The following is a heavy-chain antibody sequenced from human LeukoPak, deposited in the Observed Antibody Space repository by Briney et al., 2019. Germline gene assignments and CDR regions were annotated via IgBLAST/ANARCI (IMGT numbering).Heavy chain of an antibody. CDR1: GFTFSSYW. V-gene: IGHV3-74*01. Sequence: QTGGSLRLSCAASGFTFSSYWMHWVRQAPGKGLVWVSRINSDGSSTSYADSVKGRFTISRDNAKNTLYLQMNSLRAEDTAVYARGPAAYYGSGSGKGGQGTLVTVSS. D-gene: IGHD3-10*01. J-gene: IGHJ4*02. CDR3: GPAAYYGSGSGK. CDR2: INSDGSST.